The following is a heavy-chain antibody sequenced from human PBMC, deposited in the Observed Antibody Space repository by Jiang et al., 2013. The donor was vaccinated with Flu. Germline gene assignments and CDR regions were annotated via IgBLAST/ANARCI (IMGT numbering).Heavy chain of an antibody. CDR1: GYTFTSYD. CDR3: ARGLSRDGYNAFDY. J-gene: IGHJ4*02. CDR2: MNPNSGNT. Sequence: SGAEVKKPGASVKVSCKASGYTFTSYDINWVRQATGQGLEWMGWMNPNSGNTGYAQKFQGRVTMTRNTSISTAYMELSSLRSEGTAVYYCARGLSRDGYNAFDYWGQGTLVTVSS. V-gene: IGHV1-8*01. D-gene: IGHD5-24*01.